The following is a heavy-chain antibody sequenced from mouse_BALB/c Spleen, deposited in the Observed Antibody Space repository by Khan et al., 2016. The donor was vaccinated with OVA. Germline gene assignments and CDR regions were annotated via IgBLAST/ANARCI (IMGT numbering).Heavy chain of an antibody. CDR3: VRDYYGSSYEDY. CDR2: ISSGGTYT. D-gene: IGHD1-1*01. Sequence: EVQLMESGGTLVKPGGSLKLSCAASGFTFSSYAMSWVRQTPEKRLEWVATISSGGTYTYYPDSVKGRFTISRDNAKNTLYLQMSSLRSEDTAMYYCVRDYYGSSYEDYWGQGTTLTVSS. J-gene: IGHJ2*01. V-gene: IGHV5-9-3*01. CDR1: GFTFSSYA.